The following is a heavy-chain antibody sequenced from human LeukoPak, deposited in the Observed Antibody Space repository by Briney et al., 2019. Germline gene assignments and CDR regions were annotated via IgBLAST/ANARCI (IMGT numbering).Heavy chain of an antibody. CDR2: IYYSGST. D-gene: IGHD5-12*01. Sequence: SETLSLTCTVSGGSVSSGSYYWGWIRQPPGKGLEWIGYIYYSGSTNYNPSLKSRVTISVDTSKNQFSLKLSSVTAADTAVYYCARGAYSGYDWPLFDYWGQGTLVTVSS. CDR3: ARGAYSGYDWPLFDY. V-gene: IGHV4-61*01. J-gene: IGHJ4*02. CDR1: GGSVSSGSYY.